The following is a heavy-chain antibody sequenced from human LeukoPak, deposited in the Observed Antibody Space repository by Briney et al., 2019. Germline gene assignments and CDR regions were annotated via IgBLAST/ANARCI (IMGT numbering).Heavy chain of an antibody. CDR3: AREFEATGFWALDY. V-gene: IGHV3-74*01. Sequence: GGSLTLSCTVSGFTFNTYWMHWVRQAPGKGLVWVSRMNNDGRVISYADSVKGRFTISRDNAKNTLYLQMNSLRAEDTAVYYCAREFEATGFWALDYWGQGTLVTASS. D-gene: IGHD3-16*01. CDR1: GFTFNTYW. CDR2: MNNDGRVI. J-gene: IGHJ4*02.